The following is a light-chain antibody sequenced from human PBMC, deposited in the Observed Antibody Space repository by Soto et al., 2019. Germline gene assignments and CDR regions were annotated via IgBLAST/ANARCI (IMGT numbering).Light chain of an antibody. CDR2: SSS. CDR3: QPSYATPFT. J-gene: IGKJ3*01. CDR1: QSISSS. V-gene: IGKV1-39*01. Sequence: DIQMTQSPSSLSASVGDRVTITCRASQSISSSLNWYQQKPGKAPKLLIYSSSTLQGGVPAGFSGSGSGTHFTLTITSLQPEDFATYFCQPSYATPFTFGPGTKVDIK.